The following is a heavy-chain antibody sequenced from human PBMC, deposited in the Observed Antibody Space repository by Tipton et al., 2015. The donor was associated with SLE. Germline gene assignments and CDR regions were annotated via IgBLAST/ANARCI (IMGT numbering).Heavy chain of an antibody. Sequence: SLRLSCAASGFTFSSYAMHWVRQAPGKGLEWVAFISYDGSNKYYADSVKGRFTISRDNSKNTLYLQMSSLRAEDTAVYYCASGSSGWGSFDYWGQGTLVTVSS. CDR3: ASGSSGWGSFDY. CDR1: GFTFSSYA. D-gene: IGHD6-19*01. CDR2: ISYDGSNK. V-gene: IGHV3-30*14. J-gene: IGHJ4*02.